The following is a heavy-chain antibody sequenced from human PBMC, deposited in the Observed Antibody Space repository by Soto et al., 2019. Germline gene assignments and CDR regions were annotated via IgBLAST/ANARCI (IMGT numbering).Heavy chain of an antibody. CDR1: GYTFTSYY. CDR2: INPSGGST. D-gene: IGHD6-13*01. V-gene: IGHV1-46*01. CDR3: ARVPPRSSSGLSYYYYGMDV. J-gene: IGHJ6*02. Sequence: ASVKVSCKASGYTFTSYYMHWVRQAPGQGLEWKGKINPSGGSTSYAQKFQGRVTMTRDTSTSTVYMELSSLRSEDTAVYYCARVPPRSSSGLSYYYYGMDVWGQGTTVTVSS.